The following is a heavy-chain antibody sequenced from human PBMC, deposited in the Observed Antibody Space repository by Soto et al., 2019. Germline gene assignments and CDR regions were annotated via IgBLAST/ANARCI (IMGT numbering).Heavy chain of an antibody. CDR3: ARERSGWPDY. V-gene: IGHV1-8*01. Sequence: QVQLVQSGAEVKKPGASVKVSCKASGYTFTSYDINWVRQATGQGLEWMGWMNPTSGNTGYAQKFPGRVSMTRNTSISTAYMELSSLRSADTAIYYCARERSGWPDYWGQGTLVTVSS. D-gene: IGHD6-19*01. J-gene: IGHJ4*02. CDR2: MNPTSGNT. CDR1: GYTFTSYD.